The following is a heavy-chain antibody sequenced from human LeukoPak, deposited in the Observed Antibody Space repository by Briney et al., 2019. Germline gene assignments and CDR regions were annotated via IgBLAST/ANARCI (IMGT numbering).Heavy chain of an antibody. V-gene: IGHV4-59*12. CDR1: GDSTSDYY. CDR2: VHYTGRT. J-gene: IGHJ4*02. Sequence: SETLSLTCTVSGDSTSDYYWSWIRQPPGEGLEWIGYVHYTGRTDYNPSLKSRVTISVDTSKNQFSLKLTSVTAADTAVYYCATDRSVTMIVDFWGQGTLVTVSS. CDR3: ATDRSVTMIVDF. D-gene: IGHD3-22*01.